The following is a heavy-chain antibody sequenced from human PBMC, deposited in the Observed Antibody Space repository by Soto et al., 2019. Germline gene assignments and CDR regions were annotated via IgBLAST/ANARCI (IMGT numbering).Heavy chain of an antibody. J-gene: IGHJ3*02. V-gene: IGHV3-15*01. CDR3: TTAMEDCSGGSCYRDAFDI. CDR1: GFTFSNAW. D-gene: IGHD2-15*01. Sequence: GGSLRLSCAASGFTFSNAWMSWVRQAPGKGLEWVGRIKRKTDGGTTDYAAPVKGRFTISRDDSKNTLYLQMNSLKTEDTAVYYCTTAMEDCSGGSCYRDAFDIWGQGTMVTVSS. CDR2: IKRKTDGGTT.